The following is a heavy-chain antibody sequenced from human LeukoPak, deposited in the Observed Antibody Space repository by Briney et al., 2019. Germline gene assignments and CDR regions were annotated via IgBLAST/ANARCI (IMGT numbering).Heavy chain of an antibody. CDR1: GGSISSSSYY. D-gene: IGHD1-26*01. CDR3: ASIVGAIYYYYYYMDV. J-gene: IGHJ6*03. CDR2: IYYSGST. V-gene: IGHV4-39*01. Sequence: PSETLSLTCTVSGGSISSSSYYWGWIRQPPGKGLEWIGSIYYSGSTYYNPSLKSRVTISVDTSKNQFSLKLSSVTAADTAVYYCASIVGAIYYYYYYMDVWGKGTTVTVSS.